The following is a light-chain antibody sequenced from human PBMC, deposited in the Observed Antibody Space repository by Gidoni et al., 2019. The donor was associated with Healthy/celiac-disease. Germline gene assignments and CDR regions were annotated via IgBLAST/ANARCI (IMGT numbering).Light chain of an antibody. CDR3: QQGYRTPHS. Sequence: DIQMTQSPSSLSASVGDRVTITCRASQSISSYLNWYQQKPGKAPMLLNYAASSLKSGGPSRFSGSGSGNDSTLTISSLQPEDFATYYCQQGYRTPHSFGQGTKLEIK. CDR1: QSISSY. V-gene: IGKV1-39*01. CDR2: AAS. J-gene: IGKJ2*03.